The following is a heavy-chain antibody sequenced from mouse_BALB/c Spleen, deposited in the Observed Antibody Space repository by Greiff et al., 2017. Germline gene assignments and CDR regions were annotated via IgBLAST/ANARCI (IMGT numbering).Heavy chain of an antibody. CDR2: INPSTGYT. Sequence: QVQLQQSGAELAKPGASVKMSCKASGYTFTSYWMHWVKQRPGQGLEWIGYINPSTGYTEYNQKFKDKATLTADKSSSTAYMQLSSLTSEDSAVYYCARSAYYPFDYWGQGTTRTVSS. CDR3: ARSAYYPFDY. D-gene: IGHD2-10*01. V-gene: IGHV1-7*01. J-gene: IGHJ2*01. CDR1: GYTFTSYW.